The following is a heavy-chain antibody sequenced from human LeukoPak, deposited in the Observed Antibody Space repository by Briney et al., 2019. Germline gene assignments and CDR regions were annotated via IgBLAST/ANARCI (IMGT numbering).Heavy chain of an antibody. CDR1: AFTLSNTG. CDR2: INKDGSER. J-gene: IGHJ4*02. Sequence: PGPSLTLSCAASAFTLSNTGMSSGRPAPGEGLEWLANINKDGSERYYADSVKGRFTISRDNAKNSLFLQVSSLRAEDTAVYYCAKDSSVAVGGQGTLVTVSS. V-gene: IGHV3-7*01. CDR3: AKDSSVAV. D-gene: IGHD6-19*01.